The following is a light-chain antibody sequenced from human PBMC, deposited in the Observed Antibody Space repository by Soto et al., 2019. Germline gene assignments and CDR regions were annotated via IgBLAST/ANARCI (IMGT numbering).Light chain of an antibody. CDR2: GTS. Sequence: PATLSVSPGERATLSCRASQSVSSSSLAWYQQRPGQAPRLLIYGTSSRATGIPDRFSGSGSGTDFTLTISRLEPEDFAVYFCQRYGSSPLITFGQGTRLEI. CDR3: QRYGSSPLIT. CDR1: QSVSSSS. V-gene: IGKV3-20*01. J-gene: IGKJ5*01.